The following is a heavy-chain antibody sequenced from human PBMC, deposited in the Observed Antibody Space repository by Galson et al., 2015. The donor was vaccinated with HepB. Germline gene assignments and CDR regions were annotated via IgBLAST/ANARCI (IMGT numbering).Heavy chain of an antibody. CDR2: IIPIFGIA. V-gene: IGHV1-69*13. Sequence: SVKVSCKASGGTFSSYAISWVRQAPGQGLEWMGGIIPIFGIANYAQKLQGRVTITADESTSTAYMELSSLRSEDTAVYYCARGGAHSQHTPHYWGQGTLVTVSS. CDR3: ARGGAHSQHTPHY. D-gene: IGHD1-26*01. CDR1: GGTFSSYA. J-gene: IGHJ4*02.